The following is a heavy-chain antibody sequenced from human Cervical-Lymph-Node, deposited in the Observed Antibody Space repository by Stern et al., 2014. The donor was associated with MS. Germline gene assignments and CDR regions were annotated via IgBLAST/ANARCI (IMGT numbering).Heavy chain of an antibody. CDR3: ARGLLGSGNAFDI. J-gene: IGHJ3*02. D-gene: IGHD1-26*01. V-gene: IGHV1-18*01. CDR1: GYTFTSYG. CDR2: INSYNGNR. Sequence: QVQLVQSGAEVKKPGASVKVSCKASGYTFTSYGISWVRQAPGQGLEWMGCINSYNGNRNYAQKLQGRITMTTATTTSTAYIELKRLRSDDTTVYYCARGLLGSGNAFDIWGQGTMVTVSS.